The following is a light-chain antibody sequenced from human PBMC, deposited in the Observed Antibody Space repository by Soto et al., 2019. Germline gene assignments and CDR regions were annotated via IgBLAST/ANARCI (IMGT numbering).Light chain of an antibody. CDR2: DAS. V-gene: IGKV3-15*01. CDR1: QSVSSN. J-gene: IGKJ1*01. CDR3: QQYNNWPPWT. Sequence: EILMTQSPATLSVSPWEIATLSCRASQSVSSNLAWYQQKPGQAPRLLIYDASTRATGIPARFSGSGSGTEFTLTISSLQSEDFAVYFCQQYNNWPPWTFGQGTKVDIK.